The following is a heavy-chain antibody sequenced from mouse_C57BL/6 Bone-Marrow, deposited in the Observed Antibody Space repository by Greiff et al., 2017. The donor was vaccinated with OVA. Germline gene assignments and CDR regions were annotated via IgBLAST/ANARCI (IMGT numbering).Heavy chain of an antibody. D-gene: IGHD2-4*01. CDR3: ATYDYEGNYFDY. V-gene: IGHV3-6*01. Sequence: EVHLVESGPGLVKPSQSLSLTCSVTGYSITSGYYWNWIRQFPGNKLEWMGYISYDGSNNYNPSLKNRISITRDTSKNQFFLKLNSVTTEDTATYYCATYDYEGNYFDYWGQGTTLTVSS. J-gene: IGHJ2*01. CDR2: ISYDGSN. CDR1: GYSITSGYY.